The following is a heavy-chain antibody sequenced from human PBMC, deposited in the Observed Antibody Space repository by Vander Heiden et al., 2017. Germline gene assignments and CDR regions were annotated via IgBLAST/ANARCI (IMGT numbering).Heavy chain of an antibody. Sequence: QVQLVESGRGVVQPGRSLRLSCPAPGFTFRSYGMHWVRQAPGKGLELVAVIWYDGSNKYYADSVKGRFTISRDNSKNTLYLQMNSLRAEDTAVYYCARDPLELQYYYYGMDVWGQGTTVTVSS. D-gene: IGHD2-15*01. CDR2: IWYDGSNK. CDR3: ARDPLELQYYYYGMDV. V-gene: IGHV3-33*01. J-gene: IGHJ6*02. CDR1: GFTFRSYG.